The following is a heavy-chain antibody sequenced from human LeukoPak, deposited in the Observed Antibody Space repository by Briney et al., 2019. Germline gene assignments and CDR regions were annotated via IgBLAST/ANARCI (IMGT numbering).Heavy chain of an antibody. V-gene: IGHV3-30-3*01. D-gene: IGHD3-22*01. CDR3: ARAYYYDSSGDDAFDI. J-gene: IGHJ3*02. CDR1: GFTFSSYA. Sequence: GGSLRLSCAASGFTFSSYAMHWVRQAPGKGLEWVAVISYDGSNKYYADSVKGRFTISRDNAKNSLYLQMNSLRAEDTAVYYCARAYYYDSSGDDAFDIWGQGTMVTVSS. CDR2: ISYDGSNK.